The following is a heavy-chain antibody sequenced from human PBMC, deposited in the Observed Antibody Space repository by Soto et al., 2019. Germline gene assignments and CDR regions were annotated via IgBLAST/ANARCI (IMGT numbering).Heavy chain of an antibody. Sequence: ASVKVSCKASGYTFTSYGISWVRQAPGQGLEWMGWISTYNGDTNYAQNLQGRVTMTTDTSTNTAYMELRSLRSDDTAVYYCARPYCSSTSCHNWFDPWGQGTLVTVSS. V-gene: IGHV1-18*01. CDR1: GYTFTSYG. J-gene: IGHJ5*02. D-gene: IGHD2-2*01. CDR2: ISTYNGDT. CDR3: ARPYCSSTSCHNWFDP.